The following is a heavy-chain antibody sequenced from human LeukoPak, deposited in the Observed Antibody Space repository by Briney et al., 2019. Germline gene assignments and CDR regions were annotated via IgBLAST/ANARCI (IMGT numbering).Heavy chain of an antibody. Sequence: PGGSLRLSCAASGFTLSSNWMNWVRQAPGKGLEWVAIIKQDGSEKYYVDSVKGRFTISRDNAKNPLYLQMNSLRAEDTAVYYCARGNGFIIDYWGQGTLVTVSS. CDR1: GFTLSSNW. D-gene: IGHD2-8*01. CDR3: ARGNGFIIDY. CDR2: IKQDGSEK. J-gene: IGHJ4*02. V-gene: IGHV3-7*01.